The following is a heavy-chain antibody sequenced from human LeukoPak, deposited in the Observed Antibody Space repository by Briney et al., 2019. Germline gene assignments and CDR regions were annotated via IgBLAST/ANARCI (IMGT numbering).Heavy chain of an antibody. CDR1: GYTFTSYY. Sequence: AXVKVSCKASGYTFTSYYIHWVRQAPGQGLEWMGIINPSGGTTTYPQKFQCIVTMTTDTSTSTVYMELSGLRSEDTAVYYCARDLAGYDILTYWGQGTLVTVSS. CDR2: INPSGGTT. J-gene: IGHJ4*02. V-gene: IGHV1-46*01. CDR3: ARDLAGYDILTY. D-gene: IGHD3-9*01.